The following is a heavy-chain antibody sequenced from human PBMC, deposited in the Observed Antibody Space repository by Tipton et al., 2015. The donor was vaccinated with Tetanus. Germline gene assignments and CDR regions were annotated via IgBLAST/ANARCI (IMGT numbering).Heavy chain of an antibody. J-gene: IGHJ4*02. V-gene: IGHV4-59*01. CDR2: IYYIGST. CDR1: GGSISSYY. CDR3: ARFSYDSGGFYSYLDY. Sequence: LRLSCTVSGGSISSYYWSWIRQPPGKGLEWIGYIYYIGSTNYNPSLKSRLTMSIDTSNDQLSLRLTSVTAADTAIYYCARFSYDSGGFYSYLDYWGRGTLVTVSS. D-gene: IGHD3-22*01.